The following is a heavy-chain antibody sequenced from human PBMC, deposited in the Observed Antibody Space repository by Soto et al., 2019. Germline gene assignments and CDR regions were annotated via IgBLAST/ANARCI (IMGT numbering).Heavy chain of an antibody. CDR2: INPSGGST. Sequence: ASEKGSCQASGYSFINYYMHWVRQAPGQGLEWMGIINPSGGSTTYAQKFWGRVTMTRDTSTNTVYLELSSLRSEDTAVYYCARGLITAAGTPLRYWGQGTLVTVPS. CDR3: ARGLITAAGTPLRY. D-gene: IGHD6-13*01. CDR1: GYSFINYY. J-gene: IGHJ4*02. V-gene: IGHV1-46*01.